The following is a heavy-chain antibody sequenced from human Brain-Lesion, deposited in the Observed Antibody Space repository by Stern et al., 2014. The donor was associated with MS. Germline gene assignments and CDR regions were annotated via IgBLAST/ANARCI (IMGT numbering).Heavy chain of an antibody. J-gene: IGHJ5*02. D-gene: IGHD5-18*01. Sequence: VPLVQSGPEVKKPGSSLQVSCKASGGTFGTYPITWLRQAPGQGLEWMGRIIPIFGSPNYAQKFQGRVTITADRSTTTVYMKLSSLKSDDAAVYYCAKDGPALVTNWFDPWGRGTLVTVSS. V-gene: IGHV1-69*06. CDR1: GGTFGTYP. CDR3: AKDGPALVTNWFDP. CDR2: IIPIFGSP.